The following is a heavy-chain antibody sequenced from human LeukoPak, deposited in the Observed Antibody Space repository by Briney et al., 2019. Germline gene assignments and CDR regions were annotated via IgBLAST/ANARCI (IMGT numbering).Heavy chain of an antibody. CDR2: IYYSGST. J-gene: IGHJ4*02. CDR3: ARGYRNSHFDY. Sequence: SETLSLTCTVSGGSISSGDYYWSWIHQPPGKGLEWIGYIYYSGSTYYNPSLKSRVTISVDTSKNQFSLKLSSVTAADTAVYYCARGYRNSHFDYWGQGTLVTVSS. CDR1: GGSISSGDYY. V-gene: IGHV4-30-4*01. D-gene: IGHD4-23*01.